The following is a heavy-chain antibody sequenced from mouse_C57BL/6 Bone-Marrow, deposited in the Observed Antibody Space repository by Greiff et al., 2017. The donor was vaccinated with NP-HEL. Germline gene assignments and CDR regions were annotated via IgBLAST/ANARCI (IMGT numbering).Heavy chain of an antibody. CDR3: ARTTMSTTRRVRYAMDY. J-gene: IGHJ4*01. D-gene: IGHD2-4*01. V-gene: IGHV1-55*01. Sequence: QLQQPGAELVKPGASVKMSCKASGYTFTSYWITWVKQRPGQGLEWIGDIYPGSGRTNYNEKFKSKATLTVDTASSTAYMQLSSLTSEDSAVYYCARTTMSTTRRVRYAMDYWGQGTSVTVSS. CDR2: IYPGSGRT. CDR1: GYTFTSYW.